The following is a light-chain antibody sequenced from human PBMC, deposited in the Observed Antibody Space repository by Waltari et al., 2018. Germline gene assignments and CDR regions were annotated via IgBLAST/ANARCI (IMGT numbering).Light chain of an antibody. CDR2: RDS. CDR3: QVWDSSTAWV. CDR1: NIGSKN. Sequence: SYELTQPLSVSVALGQPARTTGGGNNIGSKNVHWYQQKPGQAPVLVIYRDSNRPSGIPERFSGSNSGNTATLTISRAQAGDEADYYCQVWDSSTAWVFGGGTKLTVL. J-gene: IGLJ3*02. V-gene: IGLV3-9*01.